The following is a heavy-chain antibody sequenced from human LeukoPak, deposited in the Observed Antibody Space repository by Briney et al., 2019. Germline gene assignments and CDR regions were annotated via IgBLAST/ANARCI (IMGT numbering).Heavy chain of an antibody. CDR2: ITASGGNT. J-gene: IGHJ4*02. CDR1: GFTFSSYA. D-gene: IGHD3-10*01. V-gene: IGHV3-23*01. Sequence: PGGSLRLSCAASGFTFSSYAMGWVRQAPGKGLEWVSAITASGGNTYYADSVKGRFTISRDNSKNTLYLQVNSLRAEDTAVYYCARDHGTMVRGASGFDYWGQGTLVTVSS. CDR3: ARDHGTMVRGASGFDY.